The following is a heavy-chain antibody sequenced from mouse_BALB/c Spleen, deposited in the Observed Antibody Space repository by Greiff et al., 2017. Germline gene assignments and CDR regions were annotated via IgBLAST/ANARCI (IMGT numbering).Heavy chain of an antibody. V-gene: IGHV5-6-5*01. D-gene: IGHD1-1*01. CDR2: ISSGGST. Sequence: EVMLVESGGGLVKPGGSLKLSCAASGFTFSSYAMSWVRQTPEKRLEWVASISSGGSTYYPDSVKGRFTISRDNARNILYLQMSSLRSEDTAMYYCARGEYTTVVERTWFAYWGQGTLVTVSA. CDR1: GFTFSSYA. J-gene: IGHJ3*01. CDR3: ARGEYTTVVERTWFAY.